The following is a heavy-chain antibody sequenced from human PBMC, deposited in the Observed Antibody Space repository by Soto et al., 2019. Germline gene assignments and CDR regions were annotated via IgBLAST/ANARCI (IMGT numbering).Heavy chain of an antibody. J-gene: IGHJ6*02. CDR1: GGSISSYY. CDR2: IYYSGST. V-gene: IGHV4-59*08. Sequence: SETLSLTCTVSGGSISSYYWSWIRQPPGKGLEWIGYIYYSGSTNYNPSLLSRVSISVDTSKNEFSLRLSSVTAADTAVYYCARLNGYCVSTNCHGYYGMDVWGQGTTVTVSS. CDR3: ARLNGYCVSTNCHGYYGMDV. D-gene: IGHD2-2*03.